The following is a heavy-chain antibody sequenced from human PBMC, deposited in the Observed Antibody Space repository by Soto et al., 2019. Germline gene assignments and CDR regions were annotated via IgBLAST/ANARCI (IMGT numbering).Heavy chain of an antibody. D-gene: IGHD6-13*01. Sequence: PSQTLSLTCAVSGGSISSSNWWSWVRQPPGKGLEWIGEIYHSGSTNYNPSLKSRVTISVDKSKNQFSLKLSSVTAADTAVYYCAREGSSWGRGGAKYYFDYWGQGTLVTVSS. V-gene: IGHV4-4*02. CDR3: AREGSSWGRGGAKYYFDY. J-gene: IGHJ4*02. CDR1: GGSISSSNW. CDR2: IYHSGST.